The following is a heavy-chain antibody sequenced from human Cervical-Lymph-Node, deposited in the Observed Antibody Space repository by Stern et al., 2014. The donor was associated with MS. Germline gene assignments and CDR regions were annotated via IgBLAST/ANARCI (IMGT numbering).Heavy chain of an antibody. D-gene: IGHD1-14*01. J-gene: IGHJ6*02. Sequence: QITLKESGPTLVKPPQTLTLTCTFSGLSLSTSEVAVGWIRPPPGKALEWLALPYWNDDQYYSPSLKSRLTITKDTSENQVVLTMTNMDPVDTGTYYGAHGVTRSRYVMDVWGQGTTVTVSS. V-gene: IGHV2-5*01. CDR1: GLSLSTSEVA. CDR3: AHGVTRSRYVMDV. CDR2: PYWNDDQ.